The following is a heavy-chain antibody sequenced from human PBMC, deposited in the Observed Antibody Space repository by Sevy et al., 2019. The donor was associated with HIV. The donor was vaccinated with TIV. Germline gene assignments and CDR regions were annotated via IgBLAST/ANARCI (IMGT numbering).Heavy chain of an antibody. CDR3: AREGHYDSSGYYPGRPREVYYFDY. Sequence: GGSLRLSCAASGFTFSDYYMSWIRQAPGKGLEWVSYISSSSSYTNYADSVKGRFTISRDNAKNPLYLQMNSLRAEDTAVYYCAREGHYDSSGYYPGRPREVYYFDYWGQGTLVTVSS. CDR1: GFTFSDYY. J-gene: IGHJ4*02. D-gene: IGHD3-22*01. CDR2: ISSSSSYT. V-gene: IGHV3-11*06.